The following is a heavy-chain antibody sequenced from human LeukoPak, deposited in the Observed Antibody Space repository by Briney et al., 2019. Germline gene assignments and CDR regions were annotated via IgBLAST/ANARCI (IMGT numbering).Heavy chain of an antibody. D-gene: IGHD3-22*01. CDR3: ASLGDYYDSSGYYAGNDY. CDR1: GFTFSSYW. V-gene: IGHV3-7*01. J-gene: IGHJ4*02. Sequence: GGSLRLSCAVSGFTFSSYWMNWVRQAPGKGLEWVANIKQDGSEKKYVDSVKGRFTISRDNAKNSLYLQMNSLRAEDTAVYYCASLGDYYDSSGYYAGNDYWGQGTLVTVSS. CDR2: IKQDGSEK.